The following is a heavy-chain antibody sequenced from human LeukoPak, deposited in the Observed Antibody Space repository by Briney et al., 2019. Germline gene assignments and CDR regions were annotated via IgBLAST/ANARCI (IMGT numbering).Heavy chain of an antibody. J-gene: IGHJ4*02. CDR3: ARVGYYDSSGYSMIDY. Sequence: SETLSLTCAVYGGSFSGYYWSWIRQPPGKGLEWIGEINHSGSTNYNPSLKSRVTISVDTSKNQFSLKLSSVTAADTAVYYCARVGYYDSSGYSMIDYWGQGTLVTVSS. CDR1: GGSFSGYY. D-gene: IGHD3-22*01. CDR2: INHSGST. V-gene: IGHV4-34*01.